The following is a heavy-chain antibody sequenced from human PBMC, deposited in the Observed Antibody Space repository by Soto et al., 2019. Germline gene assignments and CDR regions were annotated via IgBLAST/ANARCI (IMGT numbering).Heavy chain of an antibody. CDR2: IMAVFGTA. V-gene: IGHV1-69*01. CDR1: GGSFRDYA. CDR3: ATSLGFYAAMDV. Sequence: QVHLVQSGAEVKKPGSSVKVSCRASGGSFRDYAISWVRQAPGKGPEWMGGIMAVFGTATYAQRFQGRVTISADESTSTAYMDLSSLTSGDAAVYYCATSLGFYAAMDVWGQGNTVSVSS. D-gene: IGHD3-16*01. J-gene: IGHJ6*02.